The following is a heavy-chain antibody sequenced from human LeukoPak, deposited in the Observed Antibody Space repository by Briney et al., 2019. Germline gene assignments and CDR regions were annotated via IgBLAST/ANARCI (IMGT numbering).Heavy chain of an antibody. Sequence: GGSLRLSCATSGFTFSSYAMSWVRQAPGKGLEWVSAISGSGGSTYYADSVKGRFTISRDNSKNTLFLQMNSLGAEGTAVYYCAKQIGYCSGGNCYFTYWGQGTLVTVSS. D-gene: IGHD2-15*01. V-gene: IGHV3-23*01. J-gene: IGHJ4*02. CDR1: GFTFSSYA. CDR2: ISGSGGST. CDR3: AKQIGYCSGGNCYFTY.